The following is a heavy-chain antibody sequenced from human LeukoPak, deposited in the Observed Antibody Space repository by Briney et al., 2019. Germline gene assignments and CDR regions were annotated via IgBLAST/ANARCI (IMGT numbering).Heavy chain of an antibody. CDR1: GFTFDDYG. Sequence: GGSLRLSCAASGFTFDDYGMSWVRQAPGKGLEWVSGINWNGGSTGYTDSVKGRFTISRDNAKNSLYLQMNSLRAEDTAVYYCARGYGSGSYFGNRYYYYMDVWGKGTTVTISS. CDR2: INWNGGST. V-gene: IGHV3-20*04. J-gene: IGHJ6*03. D-gene: IGHD3-10*01. CDR3: ARGYGSGSYFGNRYYYYMDV.